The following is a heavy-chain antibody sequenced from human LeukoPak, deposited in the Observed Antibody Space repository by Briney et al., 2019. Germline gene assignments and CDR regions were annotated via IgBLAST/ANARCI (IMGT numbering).Heavy chain of an antibody. J-gene: IGHJ5*02. CDR2: IYYSGST. Sequence: SETLSLTCTVSGGSISSYYWSWIRQPPGKGLEWIGYIYYSGSTNYNPSLKSRVTISVDTSKNQFSLKLSSVTAADTAVYYCARGWYYYGSGSYWFDPWGQGTLVTVSS. V-gene: IGHV4-59*12. D-gene: IGHD3-10*01. CDR3: ARGWYYYGSGSYWFDP. CDR1: GGSISSYY.